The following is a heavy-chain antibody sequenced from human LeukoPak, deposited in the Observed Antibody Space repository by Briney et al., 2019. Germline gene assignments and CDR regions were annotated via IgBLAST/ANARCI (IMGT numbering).Heavy chain of an antibody. CDR2: INAATGDT. CDR1: GYNFNDYY. D-gene: IGHD3-16*01. CDR3: ARELFRHYEWSQRGFDF. V-gene: IGHV1-2*02. Sequence: ASVTVSCTTSGYNFNDYYVNWVRQIPGQAYEWLGWINAATGDTKFAEKFQDRVTLTRDSSVNTAYMDLRSLTSDDAAIYYCARELFRHYEWSQRGFDFWGQGTLVTVSS. J-gene: IGHJ4*02.